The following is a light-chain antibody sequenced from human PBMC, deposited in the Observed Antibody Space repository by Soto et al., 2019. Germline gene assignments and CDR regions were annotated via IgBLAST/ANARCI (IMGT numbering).Light chain of an antibody. CDR3: CSYGGRSTYV. J-gene: IGLJ1*01. CDR2: EVS. CDR1: SSDVGSYNL. Sequence: QSVLTQPASVSGSPGQSITISCTGTSSDVGSYNLVSWYQQHPGKAPKLMIYEVSKRPSGVSNRFSGSKSANTASLTISGLQDDDEADYYCCSYGGRSTYVFGTGTKLTVL. V-gene: IGLV2-23*02.